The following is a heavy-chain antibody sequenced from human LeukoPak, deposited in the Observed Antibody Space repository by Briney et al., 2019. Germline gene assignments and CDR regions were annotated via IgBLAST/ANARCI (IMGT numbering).Heavy chain of an antibody. CDR3: ARGRLRYLDWTRAYSDY. CDR2: INAGNGNT. J-gene: IGHJ4*02. D-gene: IGHD3-9*01. V-gene: IGHV1-3*01. CDR1: GYTFTSYA. Sequence: GASVKVSCKASGYTFTSYAMHWVRQAPGQRLEWMGWINAGNGNTKYSQKFQGRVTITRDTSASTAYMELSSLRSEDTAVYYCARGRLRYLDWTRAYSDYWGQGTLVTVSS.